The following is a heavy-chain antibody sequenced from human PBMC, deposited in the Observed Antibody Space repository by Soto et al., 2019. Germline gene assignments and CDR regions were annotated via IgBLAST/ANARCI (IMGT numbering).Heavy chain of an antibody. J-gene: IGHJ4*02. D-gene: IGHD6-19*01. CDR1: GFTVSGND. CDR3: ASHHSSGWLYFDS. Sequence: QLQLLESGGDLVKPGGSLRLSCAASGFTVSGNDLSWIRQAPGKGLEWVSSIGSSGRAIYYADSVKGRFTISRDNTKDSLSLHMRSLRAEDPALYYCASHHSSGWLYFDSWGQGTLVTVSS. CDR2: IGSSGRAI. V-gene: IGHV3-11*01.